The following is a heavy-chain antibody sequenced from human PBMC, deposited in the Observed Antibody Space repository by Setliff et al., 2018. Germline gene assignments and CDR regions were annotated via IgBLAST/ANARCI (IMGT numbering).Heavy chain of an antibody. CDR1: GFTFSSYA. CDR2: ISYDGSNK. CDR3: AKDRSGSRAYYYYGMDV. D-gene: IGHD3-10*01. V-gene: IGHV3-30*04. Sequence: LRLSCAASGFTFSSYAMHWVRQAPGKGLEWVAVISYDGSNKYYADSVKGRFTISRDNSKNTLYLQMNSLRAEDTAVYYCAKDRSGSRAYYYYGMDVWGQGTTVTVSS. J-gene: IGHJ6*02.